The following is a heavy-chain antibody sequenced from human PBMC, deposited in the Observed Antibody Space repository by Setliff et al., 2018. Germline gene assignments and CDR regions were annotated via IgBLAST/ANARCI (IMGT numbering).Heavy chain of an antibody. CDR1: GYTFTGYA. Sequence: ASVKVSCKASGYTFTGYAINWVRQAPGQGLEYLGWINTNTGNPTYVQGFTGRFVFSLDTSVSTAYLQISSLKAEDTAVYYCARGVYEYSYGYRGHYYYYMDVWGKGATGTV. CDR3: ARGVYEYSYGYRGHYYYYMDV. D-gene: IGHD3-16*01. CDR2: INTNTGNP. J-gene: IGHJ6*03. V-gene: IGHV7-4-1*02.